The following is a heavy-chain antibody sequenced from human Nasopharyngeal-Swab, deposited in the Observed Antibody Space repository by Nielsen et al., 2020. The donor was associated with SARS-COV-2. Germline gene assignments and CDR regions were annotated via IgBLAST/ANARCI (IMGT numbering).Heavy chain of an antibody. CDR3: TTDYYLDY. Sequence: WIRQPPGKGLEWVGRIGDKAHNYATTYAASVKGRFTISRDDSKNTAFLQMDSLKTEDTALYYCTTDYYLDYWGQGTLVTVSS. J-gene: IGHJ4*02. CDR2: IGDKAHNYAT. V-gene: IGHV3-73*01.